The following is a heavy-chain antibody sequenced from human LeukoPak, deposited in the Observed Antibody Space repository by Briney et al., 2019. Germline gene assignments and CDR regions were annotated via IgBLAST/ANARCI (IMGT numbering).Heavy chain of an antibody. Sequence: SETLSLTCTVSGVSINSYYWSWIRQPAGKGLEWIGRIYSSGSTNYNPSLKSRVSISVDTSKNQFSLKLTSVTAADTAVYYCARGGKATVVTMWGQGILVTVSS. V-gene: IGHV4-4*07. D-gene: IGHD4-23*01. CDR3: ARGGKATVVTM. CDR2: IYSSGST. CDR1: GVSINSYY. J-gene: IGHJ4*02.